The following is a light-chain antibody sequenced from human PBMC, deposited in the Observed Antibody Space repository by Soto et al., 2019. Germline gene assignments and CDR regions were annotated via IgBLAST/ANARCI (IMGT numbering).Light chain of an antibody. J-gene: IGKJ4*01. Sequence: DIQMTQSPSSLAASVGDRVTITCPANQDISTYLHWDQQKPGKAPNLLIYDAANVETGAPSRFSGSGSGKHFTSTISSLPPEDSATYICLQYSHVPPRVTFGGGTKVDI. CDR3: LQYSHVPPRVT. CDR2: DAA. CDR1: QDISTY. V-gene: IGKV1-33*01.